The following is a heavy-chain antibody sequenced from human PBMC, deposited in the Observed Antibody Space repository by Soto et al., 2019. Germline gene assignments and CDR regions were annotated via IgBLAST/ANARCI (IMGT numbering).Heavy chain of an antibody. V-gene: IGHV3-48*01. Sequence: EVQLVESGGGLVQPGGSLRLSCAASGSSFSSHSINWVRQAPGKGLEWVSYISSSSRNIFYADSVKGRFTISRDNARNSLYLQMNNLRAEDTAVYYCARVGWGSTPVWGQGTLVTVSS. CDR3: ARVGWGSTPV. CDR2: ISSSSRNI. D-gene: IGHD6-19*01. J-gene: IGHJ4*02. CDR1: GSSFSSHS.